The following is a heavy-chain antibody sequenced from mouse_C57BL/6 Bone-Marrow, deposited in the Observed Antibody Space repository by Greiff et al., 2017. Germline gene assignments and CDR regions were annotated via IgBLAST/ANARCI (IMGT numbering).Heavy chain of an antibody. CDR1: GFTFSSYG. D-gene: IGHD1-1*01. CDR3: ARTPTTVGYAMDY. Sequence: EVKLKESGGDLVKPGGSLKLSCAASGFTFSSYGMSWVRQTPDKRLEWVATISSGGSYTYYPDSVKGRFTISRDNAKNTLYLQMSSLKSEDTAMYYCARTPTTVGYAMDYWGQGTSVTVSS. CDR2: ISSGGSYT. V-gene: IGHV5-6*01. J-gene: IGHJ4*01.